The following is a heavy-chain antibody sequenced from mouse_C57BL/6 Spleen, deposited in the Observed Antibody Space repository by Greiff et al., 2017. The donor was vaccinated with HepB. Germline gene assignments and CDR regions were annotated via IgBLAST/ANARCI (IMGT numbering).Heavy chain of an antibody. CDR2: ISSGSSTI. J-gene: IGHJ4*01. Sequence: DVKLVESGGGLVKPGGSLKLSCAASGFTFSDYGMHWVRQAPEKGLEWVAYISSGSSTIYYADTVKGRFTISRDNAKNTLFLQMTSLRSEDTAMYYCAREGSYYSNYFYAMDYWGQGTSVTVSS. CDR1: GFTFSDYG. D-gene: IGHD2-5*01. V-gene: IGHV5-17*01. CDR3: AREGSYYSNYFYAMDY.